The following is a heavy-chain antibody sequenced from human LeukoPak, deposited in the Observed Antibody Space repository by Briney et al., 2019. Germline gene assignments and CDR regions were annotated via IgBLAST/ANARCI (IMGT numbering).Heavy chain of an antibody. Sequence: SETLSLTCTVSGGSISTYYWGWIRQPPGKGLEWIGSIYYSASTYYNPSLKSRVTISVDTSKNQFSLKLSSVTAADTAVYYCARDLLVATHFDYWGQGTLVTVSS. CDR3: ARDLLVATHFDY. J-gene: IGHJ4*02. CDR2: IYYSAST. CDR1: GGSISTYY. D-gene: IGHD5-12*01. V-gene: IGHV4-39*07.